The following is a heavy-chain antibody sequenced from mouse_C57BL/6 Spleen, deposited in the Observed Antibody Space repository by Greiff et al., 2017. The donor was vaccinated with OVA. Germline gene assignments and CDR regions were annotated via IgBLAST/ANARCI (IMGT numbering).Heavy chain of an antibody. Sequence: EVMLVESGPGMVKPSQSLSLTCTVTGYSITSGYDWHWIRHFPGNKLEWMGYISYSGSTNYNPSLKSRISITHDTSKNHFFLKLNSVTTEDTATYYCARARSSYGAMDYWGQGTSVTVSS. J-gene: IGHJ4*01. CDR2: ISYSGST. CDR3: ARARSSYGAMDY. D-gene: IGHD1-1*01. V-gene: IGHV3-1*01. CDR1: GYSITSGYD.